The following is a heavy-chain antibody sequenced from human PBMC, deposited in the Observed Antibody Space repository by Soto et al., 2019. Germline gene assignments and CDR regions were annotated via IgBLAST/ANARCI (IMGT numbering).Heavy chain of an antibody. CDR3: VRFASSGWYTGGY. V-gene: IGHV1-18*01. D-gene: IGHD6-19*01. CDR1: GYIFNNYD. J-gene: IGHJ4*02. Sequence: QVQLVQSGGEVKKPGASVKVSCKASGYIFNNYDIGWVRQAPGQGLEWMGWISPYSGNTKYTQKVQGRVTMTTDTSTSTAYMELRSLRSDDTAVYYCVRFASSGWYTGGYWGQGTLVTVSS. CDR2: ISPYSGNT.